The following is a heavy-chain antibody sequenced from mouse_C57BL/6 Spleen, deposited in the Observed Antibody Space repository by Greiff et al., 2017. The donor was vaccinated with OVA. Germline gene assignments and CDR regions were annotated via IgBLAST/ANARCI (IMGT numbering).Heavy chain of an antibody. J-gene: IGHJ2*01. CDR2: IDPNSGGT. Sequence: VQLQQPGAELVKPGASVTLSCKASGYTFTSYWMHWVKQRPGRGLEWIGGIDPNSGGTKYNEKFKGKATLTVDKPSSTAYMQLSSLTSEDSAVGYCAKSVDYFDDWGQGTTLTV. CDR1: GYTFTSYW. CDR3: AKSVDYFDD. D-gene: IGHD1-1*01. V-gene: IGHV1-72*01.